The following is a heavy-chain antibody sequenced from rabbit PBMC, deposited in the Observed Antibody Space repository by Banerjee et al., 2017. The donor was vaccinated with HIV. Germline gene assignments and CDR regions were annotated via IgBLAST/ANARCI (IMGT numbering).Heavy chain of an antibody. CDR3: ARDSDSYDDYGDYSVGWLDL. CDR2: IAGGSGNT. D-gene: IGHD2-1*01. J-gene: IGHJ5*01. Sequence: QEQLKETGGGLVQPGGSLTLSCKASGFDFSRYFLSWVRQAPGKGLEWIACIAGGSGNTYYASWAKGRFTISKTSSTTVTLQMTSLTAADTATYFCARDSDSYDDYGDYSVGWLDLRGPGTLVTVS. V-gene: IGHV1S45*01. CDR1: GFDFSRYFL.